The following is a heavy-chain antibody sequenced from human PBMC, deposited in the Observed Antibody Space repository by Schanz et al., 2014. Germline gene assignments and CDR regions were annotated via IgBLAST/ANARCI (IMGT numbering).Heavy chain of an antibody. CDR3: ARDSRPNYDFLTAYYSIDY. J-gene: IGHJ4*02. D-gene: IGHD3-9*01. CDR1: GFTFSDPY. CDR2: ISSSGTTI. V-gene: IGHV3-11*04. Sequence: QVQLVESGGGVVQPGGSLRLSCAASGFTFSDPYMDWVRQAPGKGLEWVSYISSSGTTIYYADSVKGRFTISRDNAKNSLFLQMNSLRVEDTAVYYCARDSRPNYDFLTAYYSIDYWGQGTLVTVSS.